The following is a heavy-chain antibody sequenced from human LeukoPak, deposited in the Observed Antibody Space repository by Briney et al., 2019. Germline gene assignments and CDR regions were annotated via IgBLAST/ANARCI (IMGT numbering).Heavy chain of an antibody. J-gene: IGHJ4*02. D-gene: IGHD6-6*01. CDR2: INPNSGGT. V-gene: IGHV1-2*04. CDR1: GYTFTGYY. CDR3: ATSGLLAAGPFDY. Sequence: ASVKVSCKASGYTFTGYYMHWVRQAPGQGLEWMGWINPNSGGTNYAQKFQGWVTMTRDTSISTAYMELSRLRSDDTAVYYCATSGLLAAGPFDYWGQGTLVTVSS.